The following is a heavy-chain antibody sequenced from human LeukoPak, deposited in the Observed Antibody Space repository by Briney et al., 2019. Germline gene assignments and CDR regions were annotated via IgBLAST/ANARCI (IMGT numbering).Heavy chain of an antibody. J-gene: IGHJ4*02. CDR3: ARIFDV. CDR1: GASFRSGGQY. Sequence: PSETLSLTCTLSGASFRSGGQYWGWIRQTPGKGLEWIGDIFYNGKTNYNPSLKSRVTISLYTSRSQFSLRLSSVTASDKGVYYCARIFDVWGRGTLVTVSS. CDR2: IFYNGKT. V-gene: IGHV4-61*08.